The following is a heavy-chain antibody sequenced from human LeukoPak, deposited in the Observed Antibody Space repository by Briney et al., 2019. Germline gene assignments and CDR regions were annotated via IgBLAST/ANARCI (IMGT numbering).Heavy chain of an antibody. V-gene: IGHV1-69*13. D-gene: IGHD3-10*01. CDR1: GGTFSSYA. CDR2: IIPIFGTA. J-gene: IGHJ4*02. Sequence: ASVKVSCKASGGTFSSYAISWVRQAPGQELEWMGGIIPIFGTANYAQKFQGRVTITADESTSTAYMELSSLRSEDTAVYYCARAAPYYYGSGSYSNPSYYFDYWGQGTLVTVSS. CDR3: ARAAPYYYGSGSYSNPSYYFDY.